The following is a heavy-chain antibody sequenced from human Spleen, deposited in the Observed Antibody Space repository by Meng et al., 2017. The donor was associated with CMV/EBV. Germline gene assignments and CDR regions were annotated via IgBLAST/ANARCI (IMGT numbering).Heavy chain of an antibody. V-gene: IGHV3-21*01. Sequence: GESLKISCAASGFTFNSYSMNWVRQAPGKGLEWVSSISSTKNHIYYADSFEGRFTISRDNANNSLSLQMSSLRAEDTAVYYCTRGQGRYGMDVWGQGTTVTVSS. CDR3: TRGQGRYGMDV. CDR1: GFTFNSYS. J-gene: IGHJ6*02. CDR2: ISSTKNHI.